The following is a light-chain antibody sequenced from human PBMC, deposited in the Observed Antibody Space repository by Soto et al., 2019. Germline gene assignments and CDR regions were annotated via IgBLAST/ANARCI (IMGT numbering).Light chain of an antibody. CDR3: CSYAGSYPVV. Sequence: QSALTQPRSVSGYPGQSVTISCNGTNSDVGGYNYVSWYHQHPGKAPKVMIYDVSERPSGVPDRFSGAKSGNTASLTISGLQAEDEADYYFCSYAGSYPVVFGGGTKLTVL. CDR1: NSDVGGYNY. V-gene: IGLV2-11*01. J-gene: IGLJ2*01. CDR2: DVS.